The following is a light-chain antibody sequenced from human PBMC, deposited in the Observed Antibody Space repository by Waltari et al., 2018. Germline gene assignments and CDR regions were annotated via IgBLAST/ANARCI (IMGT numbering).Light chain of an antibody. J-gene: IGLJ2*01. Sequence: QSALTQPASVSGSPGQSITLPRSGSSSDVGSYKFVSWYQHHPGKAPQLMIYGGSQRPAGFSNRLSGSKSGNTASLTISGLRAEDEADYSCCSYAGSSPHVIFGGGTKLTVL. CDR1: SSDVGSYKF. CDR2: GGS. V-gene: IGLV2-23*01. CDR3: CSYAGSSPHVI.